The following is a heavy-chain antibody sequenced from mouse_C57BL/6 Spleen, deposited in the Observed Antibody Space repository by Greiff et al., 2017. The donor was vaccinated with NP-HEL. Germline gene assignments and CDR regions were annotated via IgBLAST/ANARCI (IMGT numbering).Heavy chain of an antibody. CDR2: ISSGGSYT. CDR1: GFTFSSYG. CDR3: ASLTTVVPYWYFDV. D-gene: IGHD1-1*01. Sequence: EVQLVESGGDLVKPGGSLKLSCAASGFTFSSYGMSWVRQTPDKRLEWVATISSGGSYTYYPDSVKGRFTISRDNAKNTLYLQMSSLKSEDTAMYYCASLTTVVPYWYFDVWGTGTTVTVSS. J-gene: IGHJ1*03. V-gene: IGHV5-6*01.